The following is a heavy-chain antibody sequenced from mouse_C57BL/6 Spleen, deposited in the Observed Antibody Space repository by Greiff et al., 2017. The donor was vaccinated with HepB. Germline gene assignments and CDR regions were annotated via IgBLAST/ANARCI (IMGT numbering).Heavy chain of an antibody. CDR3: TRSPYYHGSSSQAFDY. CDR1: GYTFNDYE. Sequence: QVQLKQSGAELVRPGASVTLSCKASGYTFNDYEMHWVKQTPVHGLEWIGAIDPETGGTAYNQKFKGKAILTADKSSSTAYMELRSLTSEDSAVYYCTRSPYYHGSSSQAFDYWCQGTPLTVSS. J-gene: IGHJ2*01. D-gene: IGHD1-1*01. CDR2: IDPETGGT. V-gene: IGHV1-15*01.